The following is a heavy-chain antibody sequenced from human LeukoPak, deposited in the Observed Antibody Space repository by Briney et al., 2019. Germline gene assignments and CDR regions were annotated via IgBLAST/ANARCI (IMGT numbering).Heavy chain of an antibody. CDR1: GFTFSSYT. D-gene: IGHD5-18*01. J-gene: IGHJ4*02. CDR3: ARGGYSYGSEFDN. V-gene: IGHV3-21*01. CDR2: ITTSSSSR. Sequence: PGGSLRLSCAASGFTFSSYTMNWVRQAPGKGPEWVSSITTSSSSRYYADSVKGRFTISRDDAKNSLDLQMSSLRPEDTAVYYCARGGYSYGSEFDNWGQGTLVTVSS.